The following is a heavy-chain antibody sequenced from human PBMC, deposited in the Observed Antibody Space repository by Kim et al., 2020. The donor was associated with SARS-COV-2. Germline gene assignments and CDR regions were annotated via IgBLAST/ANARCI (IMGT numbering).Heavy chain of an antibody. Sequence: RGGSTQDADSVRGRFTISRDNSNNTMYLQMSSLRVEDTAVYYCARDALLINWGQGTLVTVSS. V-gene: IGHV3-53*01. CDR2: RGGST. D-gene: IGHD3-9*01. J-gene: IGHJ4*02. CDR3: ARDALLIN.